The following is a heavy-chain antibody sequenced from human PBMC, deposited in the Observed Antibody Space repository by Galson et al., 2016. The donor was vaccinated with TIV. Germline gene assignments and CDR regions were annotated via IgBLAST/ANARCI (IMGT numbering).Heavy chain of an antibody. V-gene: IGHV3-30*04. D-gene: IGHD2-15*01. CDR1: GLVFSDYA. CDR2: ISYDGSSQ. J-gene: IGHJ1*01. Sequence: SLRLSCAASGLVFSDYAMHWVRQAPGKGLEWVAVISYDGSSQYYANSVKGRFTVSRGDSKNTLFLQMNNLRVEDTAVYYCASHKLSGGTEEEEGEYFQHWGQGTLVTVSS. CDR3: ASHKLSGGTEEEEGEYFQH.